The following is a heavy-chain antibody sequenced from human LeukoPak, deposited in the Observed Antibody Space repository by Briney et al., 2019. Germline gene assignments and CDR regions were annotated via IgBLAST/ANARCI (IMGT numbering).Heavy chain of an antibody. CDR2: ISYDGSNK. V-gene: IGHV3-30*18. D-gene: IGHD5-18*01. Sequence: GGSLRLSCAASGFTFSSYGMHWVRQAPGKGLEWVAAISYDGSNKYYADSVKGRFTISRDNSKNSLYLQMNSLRAEDTGVYYCAKDSYSKGDYWGQGVLVTVSS. J-gene: IGHJ4*02. CDR1: GFTFSSYG. CDR3: AKDSYSKGDY.